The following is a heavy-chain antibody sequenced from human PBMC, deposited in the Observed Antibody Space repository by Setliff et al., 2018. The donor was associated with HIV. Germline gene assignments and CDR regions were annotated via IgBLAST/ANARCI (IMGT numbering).Heavy chain of an antibody. CDR1: GYSFAAYY. D-gene: IGHD5-12*01. J-gene: IGHJ2*01. Sequence: ASVKVSCKAAGYSFAAYYIHWVRQAPGQGLEWMGWINPHSGGTNYAQKFQGRVTLTRDTSISTANMELSGLRSDDTAVYYCARDPALTYSGYVYWYFDLWGRGTLVTVSS. V-gene: IGHV1-2*02. CDR3: ARDPALTYSGYVYWYFDL. CDR2: INPHSGGT.